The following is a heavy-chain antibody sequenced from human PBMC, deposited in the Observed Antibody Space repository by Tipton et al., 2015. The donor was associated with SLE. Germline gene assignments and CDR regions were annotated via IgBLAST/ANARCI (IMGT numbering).Heavy chain of an antibody. D-gene: IGHD6-13*01. CDR2: IRYDGSNK. Sequence: SLRLSCTASGFAFSFHTMTWVRQAPGKGLEWVAFIRYDGSNKYYADSVKGRFTISRDTSKNTVYLQMNSLRPEDTAMYYCAKSRTAAGMDSAVWSFDLWGRGTLVTVSS. CDR1: GFAFSFHT. J-gene: IGHJ2*01. CDR3: AKSRTAAGMDSAVWSFDL. V-gene: IGHV3-30*02.